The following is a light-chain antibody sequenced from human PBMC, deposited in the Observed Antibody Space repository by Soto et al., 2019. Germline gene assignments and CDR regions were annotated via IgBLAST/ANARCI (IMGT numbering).Light chain of an antibody. CDR2: GAS. V-gene: IGKV3-15*01. J-gene: IGKJ1*01. CDR3: QQYNNWPPHRT. CDR1: QSVGSN. Sequence: EIVMTQSPATLSVSPGERATLSCRASQSVGSNLAWYQQKPGQAPRLLIYGASTRATGIPARFSGSGSGTEFTLTIGSLQSEDFLIYFCQQYNNWPPHRTFGQCTKVEIK.